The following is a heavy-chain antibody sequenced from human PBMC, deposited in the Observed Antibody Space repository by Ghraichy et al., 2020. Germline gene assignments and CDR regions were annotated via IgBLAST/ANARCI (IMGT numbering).Heavy chain of an antibody. J-gene: IGHJ6*02. CDR3: ARRFGLLSNYYYYGMDV. V-gene: IGHV3-21*01. Sequence: GGSLRLSCAASGFTFSSYSMNWVRQAPGKGLEWVSSISSSSSYIYYADSVKGRFTISRDNAKNSLYLQMNSLRAEDTAVYYCARRFGLLSNYYYYGMDVWGQGTTVTVSS. D-gene: IGHD2-21*02. CDR2: ISSSSSYI. CDR1: GFTFSSYS.